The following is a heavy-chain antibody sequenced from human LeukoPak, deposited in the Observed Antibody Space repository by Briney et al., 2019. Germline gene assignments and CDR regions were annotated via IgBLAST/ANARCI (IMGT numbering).Heavy chain of an antibody. D-gene: IGHD3-10*01. CDR2: NNPNSGGT. CDR1: GYTFTDYY. V-gene: IGHV1-2*04. Sequence: ASVKVSCKASGYTFTDYYIHWVRQAPGQGVEWMGWNNPNSGGTNYAQKFQGWVTMTRATSISTAYMELTRLRSDDTAVYYCAREGSGNYGYGMDVWGKGTTVTVSS. J-gene: IGHJ6*04. CDR3: AREGSGNYGYGMDV.